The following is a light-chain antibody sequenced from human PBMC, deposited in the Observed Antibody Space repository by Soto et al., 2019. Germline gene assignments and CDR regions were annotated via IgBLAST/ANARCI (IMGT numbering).Light chain of an antibody. V-gene: IGLV2-14*01. CDR2: EVS. J-gene: IGLJ3*02. CDR3: NSYTISSTWV. CDR1: SSDVGAYNY. Sequence: QSALTQPASVSGSPGQSITISCTGTSSDVGAYNYVSWYQQHPGKAPKLMISEVSNRPSGISNRFSGSKSGNTASLTISGLQAEDEADYYCNSYTISSTWVFGGGTKLTVL.